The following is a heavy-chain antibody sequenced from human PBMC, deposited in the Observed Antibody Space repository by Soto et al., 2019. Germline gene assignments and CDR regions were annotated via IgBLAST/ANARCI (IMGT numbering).Heavy chain of an antibody. CDR3: ARDRIVVVPAAMEFDY. CDR2: ISAYNGNT. CDR1: GYTFTSYG. D-gene: IGHD2-2*01. V-gene: IGHV1-18*04. Sequence: GSSVKVSCQASGYTFTSYGIRWVRQAPGQGLEWMGWISAYNGNTNYAQKLQGRVTMTTDTSTSTAYMELRSLRSDDTAVHYCARDRIVVVPAAMEFDYWGQGTLVTVSS. J-gene: IGHJ4*02.